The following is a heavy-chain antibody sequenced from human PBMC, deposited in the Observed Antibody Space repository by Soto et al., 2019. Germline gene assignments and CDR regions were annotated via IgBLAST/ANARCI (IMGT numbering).Heavy chain of an antibody. Sequence: PGVSLRLSCAASGFSVSTTYMTWFRQAPGRGLEWVSYIYSDGSGTSYADSVKGRFTISRDNGKNTLYLQVNSLRVDDTAVYYCARGNSHALDYWGQGTLVTVSS. CDR2: IYSDGSGT. CDR3: ARGNSHALDY. V-gene: IGHV3-74*01. J-gene: IGHJ4*02. CDR1: GFSVSTTY. D-gene: IGHD1-1*01.